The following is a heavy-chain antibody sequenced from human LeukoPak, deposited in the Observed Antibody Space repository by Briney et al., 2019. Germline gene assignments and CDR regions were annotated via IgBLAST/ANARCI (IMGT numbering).Heavy chain of an antibody. Sequence: PGGSLRLSCSASGFTFSSYSMNWVRQAPGKGLEWVSSISSSSSYIYYADSVKGRFTISRDNSKNTLYLQMNSLRAEDTAVYYCAKDLGYSYSSFDYWGQGTLVTVSS. V-gene: IGHV3-21*04. J-gene: IGHJ4*02. CDR2: ISSSSSYI. D-gene: IGHD5-18*01. CDR1: GFTFSSYS. CDR3: AKDLGYSYSSFDY.